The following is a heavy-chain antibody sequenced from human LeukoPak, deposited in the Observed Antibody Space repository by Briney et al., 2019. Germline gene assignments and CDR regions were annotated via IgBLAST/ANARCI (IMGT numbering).Heavy chain of an antibody. CDR3: ARVTSFYDSSGYTSVGFDP. J-gene: IGHJ5*02. CDR2: IYSGGST. V-gene: IGHV3-53*01. CDR1: GFTVSSNY. D-gene: IGHD3-22*01. Sequence: GGSLRLSCAASGFTVSSNYMSWVRQAPGKGLEWVSVIYSGGSTYYADSVKGRFTISRDNSKNTLYLRMNSLRAEDTAVYYCARVTSFYDSSGYTSVGFDPWGQGTLVTVSS.